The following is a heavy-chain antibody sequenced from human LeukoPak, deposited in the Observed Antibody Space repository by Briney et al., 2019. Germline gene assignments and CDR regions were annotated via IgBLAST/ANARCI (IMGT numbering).Heavy chain of an antibody. Sequence: VASVKVSCKASGYTFTSYYMHWVRQAPGQGLEWMGIINPSGGSTSYAQKFQGRVTMTTDTSTSTAYMELRSLRSDDTAVYYCARIWDSSSSFGVRRYYYMDVWGKGTTVTVSS. D-gene: IGHD6-6*01. CDR2: INPSGGST. CDR3: ARIWDSSSSFGVRRYYYMDV. J-gene: IGHJ6*03. CDR1: GYTFTSYY. V-gene: IGHV1-46*01.